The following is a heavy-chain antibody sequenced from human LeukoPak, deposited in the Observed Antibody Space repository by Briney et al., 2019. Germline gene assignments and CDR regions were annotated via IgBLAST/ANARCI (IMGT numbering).Heavy chain of an antibody. D-gene: IGHD2-2*01. V-gene: IGHV4-4*07. CDR3: ARGDIVVVPAGKNWFDP. CDR1: GGSISSYY. CDR2: IYTSGST. J-gene: IGHJ5*02. Sequence: SETLSLTCTVSGGSISSYYWSWIRQPAGKGLEWIGRIYTSGSTNYNPSLKSRVTMSVDTSKNQFSLKLSSVTAADTAVYYCARGDIVVVPAGKNWFDPWGQGTLVTVSS.